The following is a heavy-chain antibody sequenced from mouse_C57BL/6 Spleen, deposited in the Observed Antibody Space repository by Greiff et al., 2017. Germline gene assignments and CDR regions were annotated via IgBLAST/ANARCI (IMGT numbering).Heavy chain of an antibody. V-gene: IGHV1-52*01. J-gene: IGHJ2*01. CDR1: GYTFTSYW. CDR3: AREGGPLYFDY. Sequence: LQQPGAELVRPGSSVKLSCKASGYTFTSYWMHWVKQRPIQGLEWIGNIDPSDSETHYNQKFKDKATLTVDKSSSTAYMQLSSLTSEDSAVYYCAREGGPLYFDYWGQGTTLTVSS. CDR2: IDPSDSET.